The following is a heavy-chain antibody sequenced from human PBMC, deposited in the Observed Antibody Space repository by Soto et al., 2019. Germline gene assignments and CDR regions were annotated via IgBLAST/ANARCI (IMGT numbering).Heavy chain of an antibody. CDR1: GFTFSSYG. CDR2: IWYDGSNK. Sequence: PGGSLRLSCAASGFTFSSYGMHWVRQAPGKGLEWVAVIWYDGSNKYYADSVKGRFTISRDNSKNTLYLQMNSLRAEDTAVYYCARGQWLVQPYGMDVWGQGTTVTVSS. J-gene: IGHJ6*02. CDR3: ARGQWLVQPYGMDV. D-gene: IGHD6-19*01. V-gene: IGHV3-33*01.